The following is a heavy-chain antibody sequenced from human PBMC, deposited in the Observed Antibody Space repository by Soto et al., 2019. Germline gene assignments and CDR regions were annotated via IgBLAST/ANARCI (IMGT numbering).Heavy chain of an antibody. CDR3: ARDGGSGTAVAGIQYSGMDV. Sequence: EVQLVDSGGDLIQPGGSLRLSCGASGFTVSGNSLSWVRQAPGKGLEWVSYIYIDGSTYYADSVRGRFTLTRDNSKNTLYIQMNTLRGEDTAVYYCARDGGSGTAVAGIQYSGMDVWGQGTTVTVSS. J-gene: IGHJ6*02. CDR1: GFTVSGNS. V-gene: IGHV3-53*01. D-gene: IGHD6-19*01. CDR2: IYIDGST.